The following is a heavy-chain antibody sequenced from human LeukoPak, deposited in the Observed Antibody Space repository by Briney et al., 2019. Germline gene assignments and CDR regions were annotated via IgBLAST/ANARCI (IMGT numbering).Heavy chain of an antibody. V-gene: IGHV3-9*01. CDR2: ISWNSGTI. Sequence: GRSLRLSCAASGFTFDNYAINWVRQVPGKGLEWISLISWNSGTIGYADSVKGRFTISRDNANNFLYLQMNSLRAEDTVLYYCARAYKDRSLAGKKEFFQHWGQGTLVTVSS. J-gene: IGHJ1*01. D-gene: IGHD6-19*01. CDR3: ARAYKDRSLAGKKEFFQH. CDR1: GFTFDNYA.